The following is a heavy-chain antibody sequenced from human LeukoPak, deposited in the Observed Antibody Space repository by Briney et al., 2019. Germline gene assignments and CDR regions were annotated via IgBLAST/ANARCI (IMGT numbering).Heavy chain of an antibody. Sequence: ASVKVSCKASGYTFTSYGISWVRQAPGQGLEWMGWISAYNGNTNYAQKLQGRVTMTTDTSTSTAYMELRSLRSDDTAVYYCARDDPRITIFGVVISPFDYRGQGTLVTVSS. CDR2: ISAYNGNT. J-gene: IGHJ4*02. CDR1: GYTFTSYG. D-gene: IGHD3-3*01. CDR3: ARDDPRITIFGVVISPFDY. V-gene: IGHV1-18*01.